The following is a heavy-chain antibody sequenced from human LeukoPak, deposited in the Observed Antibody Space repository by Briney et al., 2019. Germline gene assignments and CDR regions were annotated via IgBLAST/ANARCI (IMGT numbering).Heavy chain of an antibody. CDR2: IYYSGNT. V-gene: IGHV4-39*06. J-gene: IGHJ5*02. D-gene: IGHD2-15*01. CDR1: GGSISSSTYY. Sequence: SETLSLTCTVSGGSISSSTYYWGWNRQPPGKGLEWIRTIYYSGNTYSNPSRKSRVTISVDTSKNQFPLKTSSVSAADTAVYYCARDSNGYCSGGSCYGGYNWFDPWGQGTLVTVSS. CDR3: ARDSNGYCSGGSCYGGYNWFDP.